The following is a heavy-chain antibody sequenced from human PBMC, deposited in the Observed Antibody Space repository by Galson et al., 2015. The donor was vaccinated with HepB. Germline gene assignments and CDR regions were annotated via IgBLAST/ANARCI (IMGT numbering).Heavy chain of an antibody. Sequence: SLRLSCAASGFTFSSYWMSWVRQAPGKGLEWVANIKQDGSEKYYVDSVKGRSTISRDNAKNSLYLQMNSLRAEDTAVYYCARDSTYSSSWYPPPHGHYYYYGMDVWGQGTTVTVSS. D-gene: IGHD6-13*01. CDR3: ARDSTYSSSWYPPPHGHYYYYGMDV. CDR2: IKQDGSEK. J-gene: IGHJ6*02. CDR1: GFTFSSYW. V-gene: IGHV3-7*01.